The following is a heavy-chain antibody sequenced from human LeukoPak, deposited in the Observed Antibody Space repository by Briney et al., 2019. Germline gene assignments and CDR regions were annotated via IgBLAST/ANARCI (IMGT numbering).Heavy chain of an antibody. CDR1: GGTFSSYA. CDR2: IIPILGIA. J-gene: IGHJ4*02. Sequence: SVKVSCKASGGTFSSYAISWVRQAPGQGLEWMGRIIPILGIANYAQKFQGRVTITADESTSTAYMELSSLRSEDTAVYYCARHIVVVPAAPYYFDYWGQGTLVTVSS. V-gene: IGHV1-69*04. CDR3: ARHIVVVPAAPYYFDY. D-gene: IGHD2-2*01.